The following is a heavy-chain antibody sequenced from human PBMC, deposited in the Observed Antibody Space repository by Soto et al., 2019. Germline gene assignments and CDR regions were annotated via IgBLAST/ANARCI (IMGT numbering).Heavy chain of an antibody. D-gene: IGHD2-2*03. V-gene: IGHV3-30*18. J-gene: IGHJ4*02. CDR2: VSYDGSRQ. CDR1: GFTFRTYG. CDR3: AKGQIPGSTGSPGYFDS. Sequence: HPGGSLRLSCAASGFTFRTYGMHWVRQAPGKGLEWVAVVSYDGSRQYYRESVRGRFIISRDNSKNTLSLQMNSLRPEDTSVYFCAKGQIPGSTGSPGYFDSWGQGAVVTVS.